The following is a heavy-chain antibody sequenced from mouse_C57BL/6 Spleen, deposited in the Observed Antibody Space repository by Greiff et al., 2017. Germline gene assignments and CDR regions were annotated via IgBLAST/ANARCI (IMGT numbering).Heavy chain of an antibody. CDR2: ISGGGGNT. Sequence: EVQLVESGGGLVKPGGSLKLSCAASGFTFSSYTMSWVRQTPEKRLEWVATISGGGGNTYYPDSVKGRFTISRDNAKNTLYLQMSSLRSEDTALYYCARHEDTTVVDSFAYWGQGTLVTVSA. CDR1: GFTFSSYT. J-gene: IGHJ3*01. V-gene: IGHV5-9*01. CDR3: ARHEDTTVVDSFAY. D-gene: IGHD1-1*01.